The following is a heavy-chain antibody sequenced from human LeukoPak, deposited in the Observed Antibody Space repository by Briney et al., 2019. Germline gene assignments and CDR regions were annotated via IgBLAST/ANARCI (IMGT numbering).Heavy chain of an antibody. J-gene: IGHJ4*02. CDR1: GFTFSSYA. Sequence: GGSLRLSCAASGFTFSSYAMHWVRHAPRQGLERVAVISYDGSTTYYPDSVKARFTISRDNSKNTLYLQMNSLRVEDTAVYYCARMGATVTTLRDWGQGTLVTVSS. CDR2: ISYDGSTT. V-gene: IGHV3-30*04. D-gene: IGHD4-17*01. CDR3: ARMGATVTTLRD.